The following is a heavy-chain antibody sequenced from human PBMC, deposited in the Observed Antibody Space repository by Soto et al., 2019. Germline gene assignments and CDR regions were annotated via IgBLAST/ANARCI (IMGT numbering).Heavy chain of an antibody. CDR2: INPSGGST. V-gene: IGHV1-46*03. Sequence: QVQLVQSGAEVKKPGASVKVSCKASGYTFTSYYMHWVRQAPGQGLEWMGIINPSGGSTSYAQKYRDRVTMTTDTSTSTVAMELSSLRSEDTAVYYCARSYYGSGTITADGRSFDPWGQGTLVTVSS. CDR3: ARSYYGSGTITADGRSFDP. D-gene: IGHD3-10*01. CDR1: GYTFTSYY. J-gene: IGHJ5*02.